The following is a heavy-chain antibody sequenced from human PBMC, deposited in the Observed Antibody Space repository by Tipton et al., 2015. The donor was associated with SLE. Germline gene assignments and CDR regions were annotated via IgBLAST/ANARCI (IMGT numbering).Heavy chain of an antibody. V-gene: IGHV1-18*01. CDR2: ISPYNGDT. CDR3: AREGPIAAVPYYGMDV. D-gene: IGHD6-13*01. Sequence: QLVQSGAEVKKPGASVKVSCKASDYTFINYGISWVRQAPGQGLEWMGWISPYNGDTNYAQKVQGRVTMTTDTSTSTAYMELRSLKSDDTAVYYCAREGPIAAVPYYGMDVWGQGTTVTVSS. J-gene: IGHJ6*02. CDR1: DYTFINYG.